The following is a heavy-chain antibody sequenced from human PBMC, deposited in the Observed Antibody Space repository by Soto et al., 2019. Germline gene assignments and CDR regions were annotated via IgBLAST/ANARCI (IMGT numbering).Heavy chain of an antibody. V-gene: IGHV3-30*18. CDR1: GFTFSSYG. CDR3: AKEDTAMVILYYYYGMDF. D-gene: IGHD5-18*01. Sequence: QVQLVESGGGVVQPGRSLRLSCAASGFTFSSYGMHWVRQAPGKGLEWVAVISYDGSNKYYADSVKGRFTISRDNSKNTLYLQMNSLRAEDTAVYYCAKEDTAMVILYYYYGMDFWCQGTTVTVSS. J-gene: IGHJ6*02. CDR2: ISYDGSNK.